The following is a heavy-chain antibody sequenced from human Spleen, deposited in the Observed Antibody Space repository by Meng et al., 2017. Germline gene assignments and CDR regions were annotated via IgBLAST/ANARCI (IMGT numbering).Heavy chain of an antibody. CDR3: ARERAAISLLHNWFDP. CDR2: VNPNSGGT. V-gene: IGHV1-2*02. Sequence: ASVKVSCKGSGYTFSDYYVHWVRQAPGQGLEWMGWVNPNSGGTYFAQKFQGRVTLTRDTSISTAYMELSRLRYDDTAVYYCARERAAISLLHNWFDPWGQGTLVTVSS. D-gene: IGHD6-25*01. CDR1: GYTFSDYY. J-gene: IGHJ5*02.